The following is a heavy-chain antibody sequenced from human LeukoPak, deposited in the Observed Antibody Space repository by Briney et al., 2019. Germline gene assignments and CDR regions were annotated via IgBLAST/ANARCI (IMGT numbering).Heavy chain of an antibody. J-gene: IGHJ4*02. CDR1: VYTFTNYG. CDR3: ARDQGYDILTGYNFDY. CDR2: ISGYNANT. D-gene: IGHD3-9*01. V-gene: IGHV1-18*01. Sequence: ASVTVSCKASVYTFTNYGISWVRQAPGQGLEWMGWISGYNANTNYVQKLQGRVTMTTDTSTSTAYMELRSLRSDDTAMYYCARDQGYDILTGYNFDYWGQGTLVTVSS.